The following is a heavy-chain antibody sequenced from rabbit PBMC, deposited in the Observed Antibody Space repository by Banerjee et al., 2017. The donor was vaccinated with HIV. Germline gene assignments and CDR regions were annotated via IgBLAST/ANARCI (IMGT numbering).Heavy chain of an antibody. CDR2: SSGDT. Sequence: SSGDTYYASWAKGRFTISKTSSTTVTLQMTSLTAADTATYFCGRSVYGVGYWDLWGPGTLVTVS. J-gene: IGHJ4*01. D-gene: IGHD1-1*01. V-gene: IGHV1S40*01. CDR3: GRSVYGVGYWDL.